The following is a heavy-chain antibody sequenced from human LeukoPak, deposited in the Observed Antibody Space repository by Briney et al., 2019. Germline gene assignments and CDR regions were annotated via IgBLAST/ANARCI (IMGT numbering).Heavy chain of an antibody. V-gene: IGHV3-30*18. D-gene: IGHD6-13*01. J-gene: IGHJ4*02. CDR3: AKETGYSSSWVGLG. CDR2: ISSDETNI. CDR1: GFTFSNYG. Sequence: GGSLRLSCATSGFTFSNYGMHWVRQAPGKGLEWVAVISSDETNIRYGDSVRGRFTVSRDNSKNTLYLQMNSLRAEDTAVYYCAKETGYSSSWVGLGGGQGTLVTVSS.